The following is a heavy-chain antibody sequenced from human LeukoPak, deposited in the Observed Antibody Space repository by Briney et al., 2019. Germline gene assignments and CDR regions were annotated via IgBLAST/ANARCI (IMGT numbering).Heavy chain of an antibody. CDR3: ARVATRYCSSTSCYVLDY. D-gene: IGHD2-2*01. V-gene: IGHV4-30-4*08. CDR1: GGSISSGDYY. Sequence: PSQTLSLTCTVSGGSISSGDYYWSWIRQPPGKGLEWIGYIHYSGSTYYNPSLKSRVTISVDTSKNQFSLKLSSVTAADTAVYYCARVATRYCSSTSCYVLDYWGQGTLVTVSP. CDR2: IHYSGST. J-gene: IGHJ4*02.